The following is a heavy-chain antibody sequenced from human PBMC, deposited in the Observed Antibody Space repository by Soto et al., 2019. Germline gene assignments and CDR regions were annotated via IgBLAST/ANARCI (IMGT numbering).Heavy chain of an antibody. D-gene: IGHD2-15*01. Sequence: SVKVSCKASGGTFSSYAISWVRQAPGQGLEWMGGIIPIFGTANYAHKFQGRVAITADESTSTAYMELSSLRSEDTAVYYCARVWTAPGSDGSCYDCFDPWGQGTLVTVSS. J-gene: IGHJ5*02. CDR2: IIPIFGTA. V-gene: IGHV1-69*13. CDR1: GGTFSSYA. CDR3: ARVWTAPGSDGSCYDCFDP.